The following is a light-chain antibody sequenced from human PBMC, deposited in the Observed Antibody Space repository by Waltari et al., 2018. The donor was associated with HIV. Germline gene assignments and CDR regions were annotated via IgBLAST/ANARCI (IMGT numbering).Light chain of an antibody. J-gene: IGKJ3*01. CDR1: QSVSSY. CDR2: DAS. CDR3: QQRSNWPPRVT. Sequence: EIVLTQSPATLSLSPGERATLSCRASQSVSSYLAWYQQKPGQAPRLLIYDASNRATGIHARFSGSGSGTDFTLTISSLEPEDFAVYYCQQRSNWPPRVTFGPGTKVDIK. V-gene: IGKV3-11*01.